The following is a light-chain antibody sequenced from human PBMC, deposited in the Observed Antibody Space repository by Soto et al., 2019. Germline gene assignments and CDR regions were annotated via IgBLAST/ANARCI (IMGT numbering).Light chain of an antibody. J-gene: IGKJ5*01. V-gene: IGKV1-9*01. CDR2: AAS. CDR3: QQLNSFT. Sequence: SQLPQSPSSLSASVGDRFTITCLASQGISSYLAWYQQKPGKAPKLLIYAASTLQSGVPSRFSGSGSGTDFTLTISSLQPEDFATYYCQQLNSFTFGQGTRLEIK. CDR1: QGISSY.